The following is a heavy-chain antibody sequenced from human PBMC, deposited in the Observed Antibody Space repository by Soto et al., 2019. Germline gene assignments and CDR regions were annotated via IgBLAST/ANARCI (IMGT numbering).Heavy chain of an antibody. CDR3: AAGTNSAYYYYGMDV. CDR2: IVVGSGNT. D-gene: IGHD1-1*01. J-gene: IGHJ6*02. Sequence: AVKVSCKASGFTFTSSAVQWVRQARGQRLEWIGWIVVGSGNTNYAQKFQERVTITRDMSTSTAYMELSSLRSEDTAVYYCAAGTNSAYYYYGMDVWGQGTTVTVSS. V-gene: IGHV1-58*01. CDR1: GFTFTSSA.